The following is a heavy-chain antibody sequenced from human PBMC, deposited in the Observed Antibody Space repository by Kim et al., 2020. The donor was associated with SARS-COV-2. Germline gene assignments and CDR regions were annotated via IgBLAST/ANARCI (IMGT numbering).Heavy chain of an antibody. Sequence: SETLSLTCAVSGGSISNYYWSWIRQVPGKGLEWIGYIYYSGSTNFNPSLKSRVTMSVDTSKNQFSLELRSVTAADTAAYYCVRGLGRSNFLFDYWGQGPL. D-gene: IGHD1-26*01. CDR1: GGSISNYY. CDR3: VRGLGRSNFLFDY. J-gene: IGHJ4*02. V-gene: IGHV4-59*01. CDR2: IYYSGST.